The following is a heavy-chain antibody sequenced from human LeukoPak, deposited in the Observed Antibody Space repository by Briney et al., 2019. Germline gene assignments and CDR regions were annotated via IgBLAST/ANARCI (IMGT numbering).Heavy chain of an antibody. V-gene: IGHV4-34*01. CDR3: ARGRLGYCSGGSCYSGLDY. CDR2: INHGGFT. J-gene: IGHJ4*02. D-gene: IGHD2-15*01. CDR1: GGSFSGYY. Sequence: PSETLSLTCAVYGGSFSGYYWSWIRQPPGKGLEWIGEINHGGFTNYNPSLKSRVTISVDTSKNRFSLKLSSVTAADTAVYYCARGRLGYCSGGSCYSGLDYWGQGTLVTVSS.